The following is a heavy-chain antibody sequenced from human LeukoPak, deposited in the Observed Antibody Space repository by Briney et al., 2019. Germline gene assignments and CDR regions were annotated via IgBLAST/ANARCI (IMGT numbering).Heavy chain of an antibody. Sequence: GASVKVSCKASGYTFTSYYMHWVRQAPGQGLEWMGIINPSGGSTSYAQKFQGRVTMTRDMSTSTVYMELSSLRSEDTAVYYCARDFGSNRPYNWFDPWGQGTLVTVSS. CDR1: GYTFTSYY. J-gene: IGHJ5*02. CDR3: ARDFGSNRPYNWFDP. V-gene: IGHV1-46*01. CDR2: INPSGGST. D-gene: IGHD1-14*01.